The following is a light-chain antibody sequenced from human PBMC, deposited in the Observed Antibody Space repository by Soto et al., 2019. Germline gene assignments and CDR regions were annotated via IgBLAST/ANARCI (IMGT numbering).Light chain of an antibody. Sequence: EIVMTQSPATLPVSPGERATLSCRASQSVSSNLAWYQQKPGQAPRLLIYGASTRVTGIPARFSGSGSGTEFTLTISSLQSEDFAVYYCQQYNNGLTFGGGTKVEIK. V-gene: IGKV3-15*01. CDR3: QQYNNGLT. CDR1: QSVSSN. CDR2: GAS. J-gene: IGKJ4*01.